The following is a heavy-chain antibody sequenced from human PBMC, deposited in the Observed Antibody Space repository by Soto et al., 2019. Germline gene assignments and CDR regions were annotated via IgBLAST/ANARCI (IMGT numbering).Heavy chain of an antibody. CDR3: ARRGLLMVYAMKGRWYFDY. Sequence: QVQLQQWGAGLLKPSETLSLTCAVYGGSFSGYYWSWIRQPPGKGLEWIGEINHSGSTNYNPSLKSRVTISVDTSKNQFSLKLSSVTAADTAVYYCARRGLLMVYAMKGRWYFDYWGQGTLVTVSS. J-gene: IGHJ4*02. D-gene: IGHD2-8*01. CDR2: INHSGST. V-gene: IGHV4-34*01. CDR1: GGSFSGYY.